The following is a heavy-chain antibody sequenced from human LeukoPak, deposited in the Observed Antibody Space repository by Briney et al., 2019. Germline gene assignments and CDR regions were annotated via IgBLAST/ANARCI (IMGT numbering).Heavy chain of an antibody. CDR1: GYTFTNYY. V-gene: IGHV1-46*01. D-gene: IGHD1-26*01. Sequence: ASVKVSCKASGYTFTNYYIYWMRQAPGQGLEWMGIITPSIGSTTYAQKFQGRVTMTGDTSTSTVYMELSSLRSEDAAVYYCARDRVSLGSPYPGASDYWGQGTLVTVSS. CDR3: ARDRVSLGSPYPGASDY. J-gene: IGHJ4*02. CDR2: ITPSIGST.